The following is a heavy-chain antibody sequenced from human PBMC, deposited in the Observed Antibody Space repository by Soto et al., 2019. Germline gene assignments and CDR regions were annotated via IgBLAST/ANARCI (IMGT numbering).Heavy chain of an antibody. Sequence: EVQLLESGGGLVQPGGSLRLSCAASGLTFSSYDMSWVRQAPGKGLEWVSGISGSGISTYYADSVKGRFTISRDNSKNTLYLQMNSLRAEDTAVYYCAKNSESSAYSSFDYWGQGTLVTVSS. J-gene: IGHJ4*02. CDR1: GLTFSSYD. CDR3: AKNSESSAYSSFDY. V-gene: IGHV3-23*01. D-gene: IGHD3-22*01. CDR2: ISGSGIST.